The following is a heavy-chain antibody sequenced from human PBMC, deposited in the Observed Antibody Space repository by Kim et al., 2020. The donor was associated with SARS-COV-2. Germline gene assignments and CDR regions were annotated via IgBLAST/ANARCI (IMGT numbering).Heavy chain of an antibody. D-gene: IGHD3-22*01. CDR2: ISSSSSYT. Sequence: GGSLRLSCAASGFTFSDYYMSWIRQAPGKGLEWVSYISSSSSYTNYADSVKGRFTISRDNAKNSLYLQMNSLRAEDTAVYYCARPNYYDNPYYGMDVWGQGTTVTVSS. CDR3: ARPNYYDNPYYGMDV. CDR1: GFTFSDYY. V-gene: IGHV3-11*06. J-gene: IGHJ6*02.